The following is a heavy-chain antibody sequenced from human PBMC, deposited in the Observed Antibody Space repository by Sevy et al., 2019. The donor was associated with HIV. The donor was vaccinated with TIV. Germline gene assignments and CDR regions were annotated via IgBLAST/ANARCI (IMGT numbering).Heavy chain of an antibody. J-gene: IGHJ3*01. CDR2: IRYDGSTK. V-gene: IGHV3-30*02. Sequence: GGSLRISCAASGFTFSRYGMHWVRQAPGKGLEWVAFIRYDGSTKYYAESVKGRFIISRDNSKDTLYLQMNSLRGDDTSLYYCAKGLGMVQGALLSDDVWGQGTMVTVSS. D-gene: IGHD3-10*01. CDR3: AKGLGMVQGALLSDDV. CDR1: GFTFSRYG.